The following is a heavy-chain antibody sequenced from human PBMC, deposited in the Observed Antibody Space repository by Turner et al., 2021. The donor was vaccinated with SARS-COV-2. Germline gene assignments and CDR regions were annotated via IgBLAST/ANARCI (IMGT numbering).Heavy chain of an antibody. Sequence: EVQLVESGGGLVKPGGSLGLPCAPPGVTLSSYSMNWVRQAPGKGLEWVSSISSSSSYIYYADSMKGRFTISRDNAKNSLYLQMNSLRAEDTAVYYCASIAAADPKYYHYYGMDVWGQGTTVTVSS. CDR2: ISSSSSYI. CDR3: ASIAAADPKYYHYYGMDV. CDR1: GVTLSSYS. J-gene: IGHJ6*02. V-gene: IGHV3-21*01. D-gene: IGHD6-13*01.